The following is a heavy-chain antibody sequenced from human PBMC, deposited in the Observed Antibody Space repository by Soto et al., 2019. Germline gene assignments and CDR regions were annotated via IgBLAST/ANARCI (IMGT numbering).Heavy chain of an antibody. D-gene: IGHD3-3*01. CDR3: ARCSLEDYYYYYMDV. V-gene: IGHV3-21*01. CDR1: GFTFSSYS. CDR2: ISSSSSYI. J-gene: IGHJ6*03. Sequence: EVQLVESGGGLVKPGGSLRLSCAASGFTFSSYSMNWVRQAPGKGLEWVSSISSSSSYIYYADSVKGRFTISRDNAKNSLYLQMNSLRAEDTAVYYCARCSLEDYYYYYMDVWGKGTTVTVSS.